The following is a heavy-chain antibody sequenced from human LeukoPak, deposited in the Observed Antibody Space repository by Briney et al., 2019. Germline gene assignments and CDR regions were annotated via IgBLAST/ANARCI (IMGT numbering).Heavy chain of an antibody. V-gene: IGHV4-31*03. CDR1: GGSISSGGYY. D-gene: IGHD2-21*02. CDR2: IYYSGST. CDR3: ARVLYCGGDCSAGGMDV. J-gene: IGHJ6*02. Sequence: PSQTLSLTCTVSGGSISSGGYYWSWIRQHPGKGLEWIGYIYYSGSTYYNPSLKSRVTISVDTSKNQFSLKLSSVTAADTAVYYCARVLYCGGDCSAGGMDVWGQGTTVTVSS.